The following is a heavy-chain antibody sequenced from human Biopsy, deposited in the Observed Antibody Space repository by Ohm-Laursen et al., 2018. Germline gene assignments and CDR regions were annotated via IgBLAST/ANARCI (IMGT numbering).Heavy chain of an antibody. CDR1: GDSIRSYY. Sequence: GTLSLTWSVSGDSIRSYYWSWIRQTPEKGLEWIGHVYFTGSTNFNPSLKSRVTISVDTSRVRFSLTLSSVTAADKAIYYCARDRRGDSYMDVWGQGATVTVSS. CDR2: VYFTGST. CDR3: ARDRRGDSYMDV. V-gene: IGHV4-59*01. D-gene: IGHD2-15*01. J-gene: IGHJ6*02.